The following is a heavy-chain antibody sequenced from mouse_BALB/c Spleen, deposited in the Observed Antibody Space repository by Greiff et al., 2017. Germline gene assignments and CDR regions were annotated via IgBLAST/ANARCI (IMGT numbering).Heavy chain of an antibody. CDR1: GFTFTDYY. J-gene: IGHJ3*01. Sequence: EVKLVESGGGLVQPGGSLRLSCATSGFTFTDYYMSWVRQPPGKALEWFGFIRNKANGYTTEYSASVKGRFTISRDNSQSILYLQMNTLRAEDSATYYCARAHRDYYGLFAYWGQGTLVTVSA. CDR3: ARAHRDYYGLFAY. CDR2: IRNKANGYTT. D-gene: IGHD1-2*01. V-gene: IGHV7-3*02.